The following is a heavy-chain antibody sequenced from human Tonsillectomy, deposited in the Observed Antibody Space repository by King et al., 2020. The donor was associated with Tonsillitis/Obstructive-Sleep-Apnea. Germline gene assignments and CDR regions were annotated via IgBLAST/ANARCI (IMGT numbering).Heavy chain of an antibody. D-gene: IGHD4-17*01. CDR2: IDPSDSYT. J-gene: IGHJ6*03. V-gene: IGHV5-10-1*03. CDR1: GYSFTSYW. Sequence: VQLVESGAEVKKPGESLRISCKGSGYSFTSYWINWVRQMPGKGLEWMGRIDPSDSYTNYSPSFQGHVTISADKSISTTYLQWSSLKASDTAMYYCATNGEYEVRGGYSSFDMYVWGPGTTVTASS. CDR3: ATNGEYEVRGGYSSFDMYV.